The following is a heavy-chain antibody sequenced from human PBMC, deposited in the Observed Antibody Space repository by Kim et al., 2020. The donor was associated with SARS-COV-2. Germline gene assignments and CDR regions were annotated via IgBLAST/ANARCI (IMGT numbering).Heavy chain of an antibody. CDR3: AREFHGSAPDY. CDR1: GYTFTSYN. CDR2: INPGVGSK. V-gene: IGHV1-46*01. D-gene: IGHD3-10*01. Sequence: ASVKVSCKASGYTFTSYNIHWVRQAPGQGLEWVGLINPGVGSKVYAQKFQGRLTMTRDTSTSTVYMEVSSLSPGDTARYYCAREFHGSAPDYWGQGTRVT. J-gene: IGHJ4*02.